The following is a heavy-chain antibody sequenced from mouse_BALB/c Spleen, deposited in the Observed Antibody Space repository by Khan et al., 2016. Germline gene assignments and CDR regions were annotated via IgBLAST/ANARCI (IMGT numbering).Heavy chain of an antibody. V-gene: IGHV1-77*01. D-gene: IGHD1-2*01. CDR3: ARSDYGYFAMDY. CDR1: GYTFTDYY. Sequence: QVQLKQSGTELPRPGASVKLSCKASGYTFTDYYLHWVKQRTGQGLAWIGEIFPGSGITYYNEKFKGKASLTADTSSSTAYMQLSSLTSEDSAVYFCARSDYGYFAMDYWGHGASVTVSS. CDR2: IFPGSGIT. J-gene: IGHJ4*01.